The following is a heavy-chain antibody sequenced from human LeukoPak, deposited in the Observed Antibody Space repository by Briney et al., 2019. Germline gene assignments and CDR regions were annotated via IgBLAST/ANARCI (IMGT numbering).Heavy chain of an antibody. CDR1: GFTVSSNY. J-gene: IGHJ6*04. CDR2: IYSGGST. V-gene: IGHV3-66*01. D-gene: IGHD3-22*01. Sequence: GGSLRLSCAASGFTVSSNYMSWVRQAPGKGLEWVSVIYSGGSTYYADSVKGRFTISRDNSKNTLYLQMNSLRAEDTAVYYCAREGSITMIMDVWGKGTTVTISS. CDR3: AREGSITMIMDV.